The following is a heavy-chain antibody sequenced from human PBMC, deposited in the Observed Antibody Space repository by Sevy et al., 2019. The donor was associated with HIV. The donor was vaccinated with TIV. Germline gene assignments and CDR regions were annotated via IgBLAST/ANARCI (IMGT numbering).Heavy chain of an antibody. CDR1: GLTFSSYW. V-gene: IGHV3-7*01. CDR3: ATILPAGVPAEYFQH. CDR2: IKQGGSQE. Sequence: GGSLRLSCAGSGLTFSSYWMTWVRQAPGKGLEWVANIKQGGSQEYYVDSVKGRFTISRDNAKNSLYLQINSLGAEDSAVYYCATILPAGVPAEYFQHWGQGTLVTVSS. D-gene: IGHD2-2*01. J-gene: IGHJ1*01.